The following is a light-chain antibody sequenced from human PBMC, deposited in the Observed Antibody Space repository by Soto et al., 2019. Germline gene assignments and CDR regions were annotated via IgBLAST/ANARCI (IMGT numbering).Light chain of an antibody. CDR2: EVT. CDR3: SSYAGSNSIYV. J-gene: IGLJ1*01. Sequence: QSVLTQPASVSGSPGQSITISCTGTSSDVGGYNYVSWYQQHPGKAPKLMIYEVTKRPSGVPARFSGSKSGNTASLTVSGLQAEDEADYYCSSYAGSNSIYVFGTGTKVTVL. V-gene: IGLV2-8*01. CDR1: SSDVGGYNY.